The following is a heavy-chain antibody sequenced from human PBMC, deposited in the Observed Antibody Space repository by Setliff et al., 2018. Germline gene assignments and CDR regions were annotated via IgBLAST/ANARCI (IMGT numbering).Heavy chain of an antibody. J-gene: IGHJ4*02. CDR3: ARVGDFWSGYYQDY. V-gene: IGHV3-48*01. CDR2: ISSSSSTI. D-gene: IGHD3-3*01. CDR1: GFTFSSYS. Sequence: GGSLRLSCAASGFTFSSYSVNWVRQAPGEGLEWVSYISSSSSTIYYADSVKGRFTISRDNAKNSLYLQMNSLRAEDTAVYYCARVGDFWSGYYQDYWGQGTLVTVSS.